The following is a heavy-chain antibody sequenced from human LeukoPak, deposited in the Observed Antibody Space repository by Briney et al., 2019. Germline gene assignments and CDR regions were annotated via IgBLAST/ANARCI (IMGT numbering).Heavy chain of an antibody. CDR3: ARDRSANSELDY. Sequence: SVKVSCKASGGTFSSYAISWVRQAPGQGLKWMGRIIPILGIANYAQKFQGRVTITADRSTSTAYMELSSLRSEDAAVYYCARDRSANSELDYWGQGTLVTVSS. CDR1: GGTFSSYA. CDR2: IIPILGIA. J-gene: IGHJ4*02. D-gene: IGHD4-23*01. V-gene: IGHV1-69*04.